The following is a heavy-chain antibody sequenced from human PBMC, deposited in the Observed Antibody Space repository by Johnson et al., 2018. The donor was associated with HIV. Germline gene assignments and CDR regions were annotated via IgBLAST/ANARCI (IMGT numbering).Heavy chain of an antibody. CDR3: AREQELIGERAFDI. D-gene: IGHD6-13*01. CDR1: GFTFHDYG. CDR2: IKQDGSEM. J-gene: IGHJ3*02. V-gene: IGHV3-7*01. Sequence: VQLVESGGGVIRPGGSLRLSCAASGFTFHDYGMSWVRQAPGKGLEWVANIKQDGSEMYYVDSVKGRFTISRDNAKNTLYLQMNSLRVEDTAVYYCAREQELIGERAFDIWGQGTMVTVSS.